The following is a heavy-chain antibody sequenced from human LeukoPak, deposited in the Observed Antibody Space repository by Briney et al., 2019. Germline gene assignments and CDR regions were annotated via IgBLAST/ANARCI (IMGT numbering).Heavy chain of an antibody. D-gene: IGHD5-18*01. Sequence: GESLKISCKGSGYNFTSYWIGWVRQMPGKGLEWMGIIYPGDSDTRYSPSFQGQVTISADKSISTAYLQWSSLKASDTAMYYCARKVDTAMRYFDYWGQGTLVTVSS. J-gene: IGHJ4*02. CDR1: GYNFTSYW. CDR2: IYPGDSDT. V-gene: IGHV5-51*01. CDR3: ARKVDTAMRYFDY.